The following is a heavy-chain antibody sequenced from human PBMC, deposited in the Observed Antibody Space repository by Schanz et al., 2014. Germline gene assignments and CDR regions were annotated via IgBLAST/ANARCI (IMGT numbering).Heavy chain of an antibody. D-gene: IGHD3-9*01. CDR1: GFTFSRYA. J-gene: IGHJ4*02. CDR2: IGGSGDST. CDR3: AKHVRSLTGNDY. V-gene: IGHV3-23*04. Sequence: VQLVESGGALVQPGGSLRLSCAASGFTFSRYAMHWVRQAPGKGLEWVSGIGGSGDSTHYADSVKGRFIISRDNSKNTLYLQVNSLRAEDTAVYYCAKHVRSLTGNDYWGQGTLXTVSS.